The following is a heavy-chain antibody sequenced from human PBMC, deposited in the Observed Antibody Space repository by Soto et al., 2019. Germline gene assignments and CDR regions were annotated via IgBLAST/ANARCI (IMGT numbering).Heavy chain of an antibody. CDR3: AKVEAAAGTGAEYFQH. CDR2: ISGSGGST. V-gene: IGHV3-23*01. CDR1: GFTFSSYA. J-gene: IGHJ1*01. Sequence: GGSLRLSCAASGFTFSSYAMSWVRQAPGKGLEWVSAISGSGGSTYYADSVKGRFTISRDNSKNTLYLQMNSLRAEDTAVYYCAKVEAAAGTGAEYFQHWGQGTLVTVSS. D-gene: IGHD6-13*01.